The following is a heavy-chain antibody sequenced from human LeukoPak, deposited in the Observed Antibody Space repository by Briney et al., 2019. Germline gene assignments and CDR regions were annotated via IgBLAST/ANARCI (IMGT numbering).Heavy chain of an antibody. CDR2: INHSGST. D-gene: IGHD6-13*01. CDR1: GGSFSGYY. J-gene: IGHJ6*03. Sequence: PSETLSLTCAVYGGSFSGYYWRWIRQPPGKGLEWIGQINHSGSTKYNPSLKSRVTISLDTSNNHFSLKLSSVTAADTAVYYCARGVFEGSSWRNYYYYYYMDVWGKGTTVTVSS. CDR3: ARGVFEGSSWRNYYYYYYMDV. V-gene: IGHV4-34*01.